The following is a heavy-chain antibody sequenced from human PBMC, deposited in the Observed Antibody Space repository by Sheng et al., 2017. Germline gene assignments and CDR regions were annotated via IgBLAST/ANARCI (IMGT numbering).Heavy chain of an antibody. CDR1: GGSISSSSYY. D-gene: IGHD3-16*01. V-gene: IGHV4-39*07. CDR3: ARDRSLGVSDAFDI. Sequence: QLQLQESGPGLVKPSETLSLTCTVSGGSISSSSYYWGWIRQPPGKGLEWIGSIYYSGSTYYNPSLKSRVTISVDTSKNQFSLKLSSVTAADTAVYYCARDRSLGVSDAFDIWGQGTMVTVSS. CDR2: IYYSGST. J-gene: IGHJ3*02.